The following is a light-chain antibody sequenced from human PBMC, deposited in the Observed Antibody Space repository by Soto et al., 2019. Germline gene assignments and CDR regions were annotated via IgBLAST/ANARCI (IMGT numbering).Light chain of an antibody. CDR2: EVN. CDR3: CSYAGSSIWV. V-gene: IGLV2-23*02. CDR1: GSDVGNYNL. J-gene: IGLJ3*02. Sequence: QSALTQPASVSGSLGQSITISCSGSGSDVGNYNLVSWYQQQPGKAPKLIIYEVNKAPSGVSNRFSGPKSGNTASLTISGLQPDDESHYYCCSYAGSSIWVFGGGTKLTVL.